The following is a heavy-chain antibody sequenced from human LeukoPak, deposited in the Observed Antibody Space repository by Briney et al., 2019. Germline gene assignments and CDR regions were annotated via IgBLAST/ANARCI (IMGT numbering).Heavy chain of an antibody. CDR2: IIPIFGTA. CDR1: GGTFSSYA. V-gene: IGHV1-69*13. J-gene: IGHJ4*02. Sequence: VASVKVSCKASGGTFSSYAISWVRQAPGQGLEWMGGIIPIFGTANYAQKFQGRVTITADESTSTAYMELSSLRSEDTAVYYCASPVTAIRFDRFDYWGQGTLVTVSS. CDR3: ASPVTAIRFDRFDY. D-gene: IGHD2-21*02.